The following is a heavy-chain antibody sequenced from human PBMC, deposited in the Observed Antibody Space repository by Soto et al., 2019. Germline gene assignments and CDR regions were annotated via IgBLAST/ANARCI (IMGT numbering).Heavy chain of an antibody. D-gene: IGHD4-17*01. J-gene: IGHJ4*02. CDR1: GFSLSTSEVG. V-gene: IGHV2-5*02. CDR3: VQIVTTVTTK. Sequence: QITLKESGPTLVKPTQTLTLTCTFSGFSLSTSEVGVGWIRQPPGKALECLALIYWDDDKRYSPSLKSRLTITKDTSKNQVVLTMTNMDPGDTATYYCVQIVTTVTTKWGQGTLVTVSS. CDR2: IYWDDDK.